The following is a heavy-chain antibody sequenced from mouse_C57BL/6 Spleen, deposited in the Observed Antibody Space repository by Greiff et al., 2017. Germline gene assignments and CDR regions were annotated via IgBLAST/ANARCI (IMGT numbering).Heavy chain of an antibody. J-gene: IGHJ4*01. CDR2: INPSNGGT. D-gene: IGHD1-1*01. Sequence: QVQLQQPGTELVKPGASVKLSCKASGYTFTSYWMHWVKQRPGQGLEWIGNINPSNGGTNYNEQFKSKATLTVDKSSSTAYMQLSSLTSEDSAVYYCARGGTTVVAPYAMDYWGQGTSVTVSS. CDR1: GYTFTSYW. V-gene: IGHV1-53*01. CDR3: ARGGTTVVAPYAMDY.